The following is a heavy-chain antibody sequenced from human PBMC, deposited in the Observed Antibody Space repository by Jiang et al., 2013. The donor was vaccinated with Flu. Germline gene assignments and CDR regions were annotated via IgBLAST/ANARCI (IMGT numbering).Heavy chain of an antibody. CDR1: GGSISSGGYY. D-gene: IGHD6-19*01. CDR3: ARTGYSSGWYYFDY. Sequence: GLVKPSQTLSLTCTVSGGSISSGGYYWSWIRQHPGKGLEWIGYIYYSGSTYYNPSLKSRVTISVDTSKNQFSLKLSSVTAADTAVYYCARTGYSSGWYYFDYWGQGTLVTVSS. CDR2: IYYSGST. J-gene: IGHJ4*02. V-gene: IGHV4-31*03.